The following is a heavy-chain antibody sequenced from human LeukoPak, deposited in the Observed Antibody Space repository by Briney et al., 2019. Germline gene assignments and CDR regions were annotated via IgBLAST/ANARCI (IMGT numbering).Heavy chain of an antibody. CDR2: IIHSGGRS. CDR1: GFTFSNYF. V-gene: IGHV3-23*01. J-gene: IGHJ5*01. Sequence: GGSLRLSCVASGFTFSNYFMNSLRQAPGKGLEWVSGIIHSGGRSYYADSVRGRFTISRDNSNNTLYLQINSLRVDDTAIYYCVKAGANDFYKGWFDSWGQGTLVSVSS. D-gene: IGHD3-10*01. CDR3: VKAGANDFYKGWFDS.